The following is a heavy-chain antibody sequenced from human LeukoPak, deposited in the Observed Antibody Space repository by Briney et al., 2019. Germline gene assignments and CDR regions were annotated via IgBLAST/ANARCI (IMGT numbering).Heavy chain of an antibody. D-gene: IGHD2-2*01. Sequence: ASVKLSCKASGYTFTSYYMHWVRQAPGQGLEWMGIINPSGGSTSYAQKFQSRGTMTRDMSTSTVYMELSSLRSEDTAVYYCAIPGYCSSTSCYAGSGYYYYYMDVWGKGTTVTVSS. CDR2: INPSGGST. CDR3: AIPGYCSSTSCYAGSGYYYYYMDV. V-gene: IGHV1-46*01. CDR1: GYTFTSYY. J-gene: IGHJ6*03.